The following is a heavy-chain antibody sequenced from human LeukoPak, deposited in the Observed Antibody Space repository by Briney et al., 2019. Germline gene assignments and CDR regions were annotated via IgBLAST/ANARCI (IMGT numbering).Heavy chain of an antibody. Sequence: PGGSLRLSCAASGLTFSNDWMHWVRQAPGKGLVWVSRINTDGSTTTYADSVKGRFTISRDNAKNTLYLQMNSLRVEDTAVYYCARGRGGSYHYWGQGTPVTVSS. V-gene: IGHV3-74*01. D-gene: IGHD1-26*01. CDR2: INTDGSTT. CDR1: GLTFSNDW. J-gene: IGHJ4*02. CDR3: ARGRGGSYHY.